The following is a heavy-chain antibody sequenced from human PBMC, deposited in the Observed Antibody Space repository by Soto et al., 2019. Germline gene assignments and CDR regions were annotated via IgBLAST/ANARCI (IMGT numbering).Heavy chain of an antibody. CDR1: GYTFTSYD. Sequence: GASVNVSCKASGYTFTSYDINWVRQATGQGLEWMGWMNPNSGNTGYAQKFQGRVTMTRNTSISTAYMELSSLRSEDTAVYYCAREPAAAGTYYYYYMDVWGKGTTVTVSS. J-gene: IGHJ6*03. CDR2: MNPNSGNT. D-gene: IGHD6-13*01. V-gene: IGHV1-8*01. CDR3: AREPAAAGTYYYYYMDV.